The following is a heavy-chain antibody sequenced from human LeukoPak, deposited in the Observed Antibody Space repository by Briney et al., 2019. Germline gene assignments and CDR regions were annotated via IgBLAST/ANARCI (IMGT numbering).Heavy chain of an antibody. V-gene: IGHV1-69*04. J-gene: IGHJ6*03. D-gene: IGHD3-3*01. CDR1: GGTFSSYT. Sequence: GSSVKVSCKASGGTFSSYTISWVRQAPGQGLEWMGRIIPILGIANYAQKFQGRVTITADKSTSTAYMELSSLRSEDTAVYYCARDYNDFWSQFLYYMDVWGKGTTVTVSS. CDR2: IIPILGIA. CDR3: ARDYNDFWSQFLYYMDV.